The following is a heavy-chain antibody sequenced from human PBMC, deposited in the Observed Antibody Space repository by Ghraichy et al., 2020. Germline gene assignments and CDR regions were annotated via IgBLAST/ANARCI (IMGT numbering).Heavy chain of an antibody. CDR1: GFTFSSYS. V-gene: IGHV3-48*02. CDR2: ISSSSTI. Sequence: GGSLRLSCAASGFTFSSYSMNWVRQAPGKGLEWVSYISSSSTIYYADSVKGRFTISRDNAKNSLYLQMSSLRDEDTAVYYCARSRHYYDSSGYLYYFDYWGQGTLVTVSS. CDR3: ARSRHYYDSSGYLYYFDY. J-gene: IGHJ4*02. D-gene: IGHD3-22*01.